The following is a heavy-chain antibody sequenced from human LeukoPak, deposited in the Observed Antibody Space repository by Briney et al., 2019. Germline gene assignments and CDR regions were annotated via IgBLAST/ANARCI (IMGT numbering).Heavy chain of an antibody. CDR3: ASVAGGYGDYTLLY. J-gene: IGHJ4*02. CDR1: RYTFTSYY. Sequence: ASVKVSCKASRYTFTSYYMHWVRQAPGQGLEWMGIINPSGGSTSYAQKFQGRVTMTRDTSTSTVYMELSSLRYEDTAVYYCASVAGGYGDYTLLYWGQGTLVTVSS. CDR2: INPSGGST. V-gene: IGHV1-46*01. D-gene: IGHD4-17*01.